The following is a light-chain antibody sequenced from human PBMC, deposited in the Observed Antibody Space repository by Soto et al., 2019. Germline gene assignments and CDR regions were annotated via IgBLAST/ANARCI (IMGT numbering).Light chain of an antibody. CDR2: GAS. CDR1: QSVSRSY. V-gene: IGKV3-20*01. CDR3: PHYSTVWA. J-gene: IGKJ1*01. Sequence: EIVLTQSPGTLSLSPGDRYTLSCMASQSVSRSYLGWYQQKPGQAPRLLMYGASIRAAGVPDRFSGSGSGTEFTLTISSLQPDDFATYYCPHYSTVWAVGPGTQVEIK.